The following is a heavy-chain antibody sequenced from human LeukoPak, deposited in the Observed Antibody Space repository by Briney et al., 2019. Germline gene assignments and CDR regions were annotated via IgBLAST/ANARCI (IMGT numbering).Heavy chain of an antibody. CDR1: GFTFSSYA. Sequence: PGGSLRLSCAASGFTFSSYAMHWVRQAPGKGLEWVAVISYDGSNKYYADSVKGRFTISRDNSKNTLYLQMNSLRAEDTAVYYCAREFYSSGWLDAFDVWGQGTMVTVSS. CDR2: ISYDGSNK. V-gene: IGHV3-30-3*01. D-gene: IGHD6-19*01. J-gene: IGHJ3*01. CDR3: AREFYSSGWLDAFDV.